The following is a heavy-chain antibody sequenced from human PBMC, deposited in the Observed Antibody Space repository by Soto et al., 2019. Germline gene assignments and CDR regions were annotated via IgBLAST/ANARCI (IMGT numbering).Heavy chain of an antibody. CDR3: ARGARLLERYYFDY. J-gene: IGHJ4*02. D-gene: IGHD3-3*01. V-gene: IGHV4-59*01. Sequence: PSETLSLTCTVSGGSISSYYWSWIRQPPGKGLEWIGYIYYSGSTNYNPSLKSRVTISVDTSKNQFSLKLSSVTAADTAVYYCARGARLLERYYFDYWGQGTLVTVSS. CDR2: IYYSGST. CDR1: GGSISSYY.